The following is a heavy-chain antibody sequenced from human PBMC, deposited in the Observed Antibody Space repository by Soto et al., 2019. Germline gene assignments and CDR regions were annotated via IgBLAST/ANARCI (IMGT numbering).Heavy chain of an antibody. CDR3: ARGRHWFGP. J-gene: IGHJ5*02. V-gene: IGHV4-59*08. Sequence: SEPLSLTCTVSGISITSSYWNWFRQSPGKGLEWIGQISDRGDINYNPPLESRVAISTDTSKNQVSLTLTAVNAADTAVYFCARGRHWFGPWGQGTLVTVSS. CDR2: ISDRGDI. CDR1: GISITSSY.